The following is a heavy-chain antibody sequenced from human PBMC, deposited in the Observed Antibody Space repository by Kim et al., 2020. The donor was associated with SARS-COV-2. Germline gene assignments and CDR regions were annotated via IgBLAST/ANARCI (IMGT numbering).Heavy chain of an antibody. D-gene: IGHD6-25*01. V-gene: IGHV4-59*08. Sequence: SETLSLTCTVSGGSTNGYYWSWIRQPPGKGLEWIGDIYGAGDSASNPALKSRGTSSLDTSKKNLPQILMSAPAADTTAFYCARHVKETATTGAVDGLDI. CDR1: GGSTNGYY. J-gene: IGHJ3*02. CDR3: ARHVKETATTGAVDGLDI. CDR2: IYGAGDS.